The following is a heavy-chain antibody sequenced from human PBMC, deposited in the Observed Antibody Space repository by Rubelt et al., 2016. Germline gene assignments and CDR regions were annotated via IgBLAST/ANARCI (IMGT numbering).Heavy chain of an antibody. CDR2: MKGDGEI. V-gene: IGHV3-7*01. CDR3: ARDFRSNNGIYYSDY. CDR1: GFTFSSYG. J-gene: IGHJ4*02. D-gene: IGHD3-22*01. Sequence: VQLVESGGGVVQPGRSLRLSCAASGFTFSSYGMHWVRQAPGKGLEWVANMKGDGEIFYADSMKGRFTISRDNAKNLVYLRMKGLRAEDTAVYYCARDFRSNNGIYYSDYWGQGTLVTVSS.